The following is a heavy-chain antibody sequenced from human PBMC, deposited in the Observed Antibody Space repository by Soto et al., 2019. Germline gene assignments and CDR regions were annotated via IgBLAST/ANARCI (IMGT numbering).Heavy chain of an antibody. CDR1: VCSISSGGYY. CDR2: IYYTGRT. V-gene: IGHV4-31*03. J-gene: IGHJ4*02. D-gene: IGHD3-10*01. CDR3: AVSPSSIHFDF. Sequence: SWTLSLTFTVSVCSISSGGYYSSGSRHHPGKGREWIGYIYYTGRTYYNPSLQSRVTISVDTSKNQFSLNLNSVTAADTAVYYCAVSPSSIHFDFWGQGTLVTVSS.